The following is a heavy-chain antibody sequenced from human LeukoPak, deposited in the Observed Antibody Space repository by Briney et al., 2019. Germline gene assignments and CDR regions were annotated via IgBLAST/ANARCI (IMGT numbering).Heavy chain of an antibody. CDR2: LYSSGST. J-gene: IGHJ3*02. CDR3: TRHKTCPPATRDAFDI. Sequence: PSGTLSLSCAVSGDSINPYHGSWVRQTPGEGLEWIGYLYSSGSTSNNPSLKSRVYISVDTSKNQMSLELRSVTAADTAVYFCTRHKTCPPATRDAFDIWGQGTTVTASS. CDR1: GDSINPYH. V-gene: IGHV4-59*08.